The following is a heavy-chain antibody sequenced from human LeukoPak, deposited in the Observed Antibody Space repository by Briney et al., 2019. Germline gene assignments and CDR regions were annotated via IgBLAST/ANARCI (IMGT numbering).Heavy chain of an antibody. J-gene: IGHJ4*02. CDR1: GYTLTELS. CDR3: ATVRGSGWRMDY. V-gene: IGHV1-24*01. D-gene: IGHD6-19*01. Sequence: ASVKVSCKVSGYTLTELSMHWVRQAPGKGLEWVGGFDPEDGETIYAQKFQGRVTMTEDTSTDTAYMELSSLGSEDTAVYYCATVRGSGWRMDYWGQGTLVTVSS. CDR2: FDPEDGET.